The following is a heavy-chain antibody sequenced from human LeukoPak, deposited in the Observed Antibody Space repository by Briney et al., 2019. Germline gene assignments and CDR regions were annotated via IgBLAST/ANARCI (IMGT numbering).Heavy chain of an antibody. CDR1: EFTFSSYG. Sequence: GGSLRLSCAASEFTFSSYGMSWVRQAPGKGPEWVSAITGSGGTTYYADSVKGRSTISRDNSKDTLYLQVNSLRAEDTAVYYCATMNGYFQYWGQGTLVTVSS. V-gene: IGHV3-23*01. J-gene: IGHJ1*01. CDR2: ITGSGGTT. CDR3: ATMNGYFQY. D-gene: IGHD3-22*01.